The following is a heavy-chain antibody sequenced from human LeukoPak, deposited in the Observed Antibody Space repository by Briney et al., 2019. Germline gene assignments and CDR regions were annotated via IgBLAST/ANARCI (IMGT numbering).Heavy chain of an antibody. Sequence: SETLSLTCAASGYSISSDNYWVWIRQPPGQVLEWTGGIYHSGSTYYNPSLKSRVTMSVDTSKNQFSLKLSSVTAADTAVYYCARAPRDSSSSNYMRRFDYWGQGTLVTVSS. CDR2: IYHSGST. J-gene: IGHJ4*02. D-gene: IGHD3-22*01. CDR1: GYSISSDNY. CDR3: ARAPRDSSSSNYMRRFDY. V-gene: IGHV4-38-2*01.